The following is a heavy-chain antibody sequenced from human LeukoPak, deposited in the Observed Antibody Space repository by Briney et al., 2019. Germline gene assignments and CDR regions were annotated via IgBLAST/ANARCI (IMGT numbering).Heavy chain of an antibody. CDR3: ARDPIYYYDSSGYSGDY. V-gene: IGHV1-69*05. CDR2: IIPIFGTA. J-gene: IGHJ4*02. D-gene: IGHD3-22*01. CDR1: GCTFSSYA. Sequence: SVKVSCKASGCTFSSYAISWVRQAPGQGLEWMGRIIPIFGTANYAQKFQGRVTITTDESTSTAYMELSSLRSEDTAVYYCARDPIYYYDSSGYSGDYWGQGTLVTVSS.